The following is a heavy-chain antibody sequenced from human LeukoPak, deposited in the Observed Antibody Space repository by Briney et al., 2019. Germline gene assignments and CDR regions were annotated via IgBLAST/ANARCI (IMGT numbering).Heavy chain of an antibody. V-gene: IGHV3-33*08. J-gene: IGHJ3*02. D-gene: IGHD6-19*01. CDR1: GFTFSSYS. CDR2: IRYDGSNK. Sequence: GGSLRLSCAASGFTFSSYSMNWVRQAPGKGLEWVAVIRYDGSNKYYADSVKGRFTISRDNSKNTLYLQMNSLRAEDTAVYYCARPRSSGWYGVFNIWGQGTMVTVSS. CDR3: ARPRSSGWYGVFNI.